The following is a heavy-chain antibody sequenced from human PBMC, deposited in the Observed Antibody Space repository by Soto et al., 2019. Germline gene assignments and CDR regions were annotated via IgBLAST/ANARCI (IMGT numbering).Heavy chain of an antibody. CDR2: INHSGST. Sequence: SETLSLTCAVYGGSFSGYYWSWIRQPPGKGLEWIGEINHSGSTNYNPSLKSRVTISVDTSKNQFSLKLSSVTAADTAVYYCARGVIVVVPAAIEYYYYYGMDVWGQGTTVSVS. CDR3: ARGVIVVVPAAIEYYYYYGMDV. V-gene: IGHV4-34*01. J-gene: IGHJ6*02. CDR1: GGSFSGYY. D-gene: IGHD2-2*01.